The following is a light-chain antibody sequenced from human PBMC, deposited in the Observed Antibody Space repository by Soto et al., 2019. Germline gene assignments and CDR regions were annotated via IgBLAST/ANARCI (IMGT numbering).Light chain of an antibody. Sequence: QSVLTQPASVSGSPGQSITISCTGTSSDVGGYNYVSWYQQHPGKAPKLMIYEVSNRPSGVSNRFSGSKSGNTASLTISGLQAEDEADYYCATWEDNLTARVFGGGTKVTVL. CDR1: SSDVGGYNY. V-gene: IGLV2-14*01. J-gene: IGLJ3*02. CDR2: EVS. CDR3: ATWEDNLTARV.